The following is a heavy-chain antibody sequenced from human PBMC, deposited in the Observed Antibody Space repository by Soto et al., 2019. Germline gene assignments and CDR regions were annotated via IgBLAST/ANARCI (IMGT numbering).Heavy chain of an antibody. Sequence: GGSLRLSCSVAGFTVSDSMSWVRQAPGKGLECVSFIHSDGSTHYTDSVRGRFTISRDNSKNTLYLQMDRLRVDDTAVYFCARDASGPFDYWGQGTLVTSPQ. J-gene: IGHJ4*02. CDR2: IHSDGST. D-gene: IGHD6-19*01. V-gene: IGHV3-53*01. CDR3: ARDASGPFDY. CDR1: GFTVSDS.